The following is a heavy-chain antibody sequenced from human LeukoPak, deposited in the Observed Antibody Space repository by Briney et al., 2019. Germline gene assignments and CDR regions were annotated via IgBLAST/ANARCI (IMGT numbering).Heavy chain of an antibody. CDR1: GGPFNGYY. J-gene: IGHJ4*02. Sequence: SETLSLTCAVYGGPFNGYYWSWIRQPPGKGLEWIGEINHSGSTNYNPSLKSRVTMSVDMSTRQISLKLSSVTAADTAVYYCARAVGGDGSGSLWGPGTLVTVSS. V-gene: IGHV4-34*01. D-gene: IGHD3-10*01. CDR3: ARAVGGDGSGSL. CDR2: INHSGST.